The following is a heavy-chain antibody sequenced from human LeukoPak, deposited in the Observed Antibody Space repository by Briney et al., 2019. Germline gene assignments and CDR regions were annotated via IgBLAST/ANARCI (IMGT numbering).Heavy chain of an antibody. V-gene: IGHV3-21*01. D-gene: IGHD5-12*01. J-gene: IGHJ4*02. CDR3: ARVIGGYGDY. CDR1: GFTFSSYS. Sequence: PGGSLRLSCAASGFTFSSYSMNWVRQAPGKGLEWVSSISSSSYIYYADSVKGRFTISRDNAKNSLYLQMNSLRAGDTAVYYCARVIGGYGDYWGQGTLVTVSS. CDR2: ISSSSYI.